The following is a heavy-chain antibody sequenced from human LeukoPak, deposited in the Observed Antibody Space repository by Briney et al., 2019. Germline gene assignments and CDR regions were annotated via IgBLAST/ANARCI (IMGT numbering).Heavy chain of an antibody. CDR3: ASDRVYYGLDV. CDR2: IKNDGYET. V-gene: IGHV3-74*01. CDR1: GFTFSSYW. Sequence: GGSLRLSCAASGFTFSSYWMHWVRHAPGKGLMWVSRIKNDGYETNYADSVKGRFTISRDNAKNTLYLQMNSLTVEDTAAYYCASDRVYYGLDVWGQGTTVTVSS. J-gene: IGHJ6*02.